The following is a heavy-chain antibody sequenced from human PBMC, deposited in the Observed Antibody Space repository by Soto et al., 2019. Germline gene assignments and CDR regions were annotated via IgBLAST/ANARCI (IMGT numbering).Heavy chain of an antibody. CDR3: AREGPRPYYYYGMDV. CDR1: GYTFSMSG. J-gene: IGHJ6*02. Sequence: QVQLVQSGAEVKKPGASVKVSCKSSGYTFSMSGISWVRQAPGQGLEWMGWISGYNGNTNYEQKFQDRGTMTTDTSTNTAYMEVRSLRSDDTAVYYCAREGPRPYYYYGMDVWGQGTTVTVSS. V-gene: IGHV1-18*01. CDR2: ISGYNGNT.